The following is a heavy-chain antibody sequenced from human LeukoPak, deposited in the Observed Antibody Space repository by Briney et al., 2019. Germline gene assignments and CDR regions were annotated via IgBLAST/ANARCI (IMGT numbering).Heavy chain of an antibody. J-gene: IGHJ5*02. CDR1: GGTFSSYT. CDR2: IIPILGIA. Sequence: SVKVCCKASGGTFSSYTISWVRQAPGQGLEWMGRIIPILGIANYAQKFQGRVTITADKSTSTAYMELSSLRCEDTAVYYCAREYCSSTSCYRDNWFDPWGQGTLVTVSS. V-gene: IGHV1-69*04. CDR3: AREYCSSTSCYRDNWFDP. D-gene: IGHD2-2*01.